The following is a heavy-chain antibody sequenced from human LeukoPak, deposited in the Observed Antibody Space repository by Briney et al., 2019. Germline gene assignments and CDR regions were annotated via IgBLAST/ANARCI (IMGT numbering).Heavy chain of an antibody. Sequence: QPGGSLRLSCAASGFTFSSYAMSWVRQAPGKGLEWVSAISGRGGSTYYADSVKGRFTISRDNSKNTLYLQMNSLRAEDTAVYYCASPGRGYYDSSGYYHRTPYYFDYWGQGTLVTVSS. V-gene: IGHV3-23*01. CDR3: ASPGRGYYDSSGYYHRTPYYFDY. CDR2: ISGRGGST. D-gene: IGHD3-22*01. J-gene: IGHJ4*02. CDR1: GFTFSSYA.